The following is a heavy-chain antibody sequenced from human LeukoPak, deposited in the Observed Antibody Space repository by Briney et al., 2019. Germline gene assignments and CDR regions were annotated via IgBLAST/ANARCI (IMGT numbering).Heavy chain of an antibody. CDR2: IYTSGST. Sequence: PSETLSLTCTVSGGSISSGSYYWSWIRQPAGKGLEWIGRIYTSGSTNYNPSLKSRVTISVDTSKNQFSLKLSSVTAADTAVHYCARRTDIWGQGTMVTVSS. CDR1: GGSISSGSYY. V-gene: IGHV4-61*02. J-gene: IGHJ3*02. CDR3: ARRTDI.